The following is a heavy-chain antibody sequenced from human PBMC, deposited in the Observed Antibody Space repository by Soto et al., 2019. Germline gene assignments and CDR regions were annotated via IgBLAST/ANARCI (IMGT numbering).Heavy chain of an antibody. D-gene: IGHD5-12*01. CDR3: ARDNEATIAPPYYYYYGMDV. Sequence: QVQLVESGGGVVQPGRSLRLSCAASGFTFSSYGMHWVRQAPGKGLEWVAVIWYDGSNKYYADSVKGRFTISRDNSKNTLYLQMNSLRAEDTAVYYCARDNEATIAPPYYYYYGMDVWGQGTTVTVSS. J-gene: IGHJ6*02. CDR2: IWYDGSNK. CDR1: GFTFSSYG. V-gene: IGHV3-33*01.